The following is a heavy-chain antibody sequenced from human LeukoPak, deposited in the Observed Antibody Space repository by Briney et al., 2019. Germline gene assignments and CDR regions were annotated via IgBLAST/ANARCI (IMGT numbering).Heavy chain of an antibody. J-gene: IGHJ4*02. CDR3: AGGGSGTTFSY. CDR2: IIPIFGTA. V-gene: IGHV1-69*05. Sequence: SVKVSCKASGGTFSSYAISWVRQAPGQGLKWMGGIIPIFGTANYAQKFQGRVTITTDESTSTAYMGLSSLRSEDTAVYYCAGGGSGTTFSYWGQGTLVTVSS. CDR1: GGTFSSYA. D-gene: IGHD1-7*01.